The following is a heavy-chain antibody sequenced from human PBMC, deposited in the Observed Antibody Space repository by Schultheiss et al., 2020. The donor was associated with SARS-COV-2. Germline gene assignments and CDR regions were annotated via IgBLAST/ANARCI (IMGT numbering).Heavy chain of an antibody. V-gene: IGHV3-13*04. Sequence: GGSLRLSCAASGFTFSSYDMHWVRQATGKGLEWVSAIGTAGDTYYQGSVKGRFTISRENAKNSLYLQMNSLRAGDTAVYYCASGSGDYDAFDIWGQGTMVTVSS. CDR2: IGTAGDT. CDR3: ASGSGDYDAFDI. CDR1: GFTFSSYD. D-gene: IGHD4-17*01. J-gene: IGHJ3*02.